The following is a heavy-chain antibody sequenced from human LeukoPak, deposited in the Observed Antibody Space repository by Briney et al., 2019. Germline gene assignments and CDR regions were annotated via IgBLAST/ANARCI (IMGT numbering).Heavy chain of an antibody. CDR3: AGGGGDYYYYGMDV. Sequence: SETLSLTCTVSSGSMSRSSYYWGWIRQPPGKGLEWIGSIYYSGSTYYNPSLKSRVTISVDTSKNQFSLKLSSVTAADTAVYYCAGGGGDYYYYGMDVWGQGTTVTVSS. V-gene: IGHV4-39*01. CDR1: SGSMSRSSYY. CDR2: IYYSGST. D-gene: IGHD2-21*01. J-gene: IGHJ6*02.